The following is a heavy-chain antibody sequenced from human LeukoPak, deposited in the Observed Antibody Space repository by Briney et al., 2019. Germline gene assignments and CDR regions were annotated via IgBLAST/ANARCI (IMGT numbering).Heavy chain of an antibody. D-gene: IGHD1-26*01. CDR3: ASRDGSYGY. CDR2: IKQDGTEN. CDR1: GFTFNTYS. J-gene: IGHJ4*02. Sequence: PGGSLRLSCAASGFTFNTYSLNWVRQAPGKGLEWVANIKQDGTENYYVDSVKGRFTISRDNARSSLYLQMNSLRAEDTAVYYCASRDGSYGYWGQGTLVTVSS. V-gene: IGHV3-7*01.